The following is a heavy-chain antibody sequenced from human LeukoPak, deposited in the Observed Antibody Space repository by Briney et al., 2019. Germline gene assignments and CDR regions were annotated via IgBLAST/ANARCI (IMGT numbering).Heavy chain of an antibody. CDR3: ARGTADD. D-gene: IGHD1-1*01. J-gene: IGHJ4*02. CDR1: GYIFTGYY. Sequence: ASVKVSCKASGYIFTGYYMHWVRQAPGRGFEWMGWINPNSGVPSYAQKFQGRVTMTRDTSINTAYMELSRLTSDDTAVYYCARGTADDWGQGTLVTVSS. CDR2: INPNSGVP. V-gene: IGHV1-2*02.